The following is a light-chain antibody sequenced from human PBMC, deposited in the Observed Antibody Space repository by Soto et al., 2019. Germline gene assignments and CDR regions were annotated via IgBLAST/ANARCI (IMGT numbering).Light chain of an antibody. Sequence: PGTRVTLSCRASHSVSSNYFPWYQPKPGQAPRLLIYTASTRATSIPARFSGSGSGTDFTFTISSLQPEDFAVYYCQQDYNLPVTFGQGTKVEIK. J-gene: IGKJ1*01. CDR2: TAS. V-gene: IGKV3D-7*01. CDR3: QQDYNLPVT. CDR1: HSVSSNY.